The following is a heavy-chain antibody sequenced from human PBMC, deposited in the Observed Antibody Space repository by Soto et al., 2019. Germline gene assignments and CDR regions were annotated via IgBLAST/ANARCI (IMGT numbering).Heavy chain of an antibody. V-gene: IGHV3-30-3*01. CDR2: ISYDGSNK. CDR3: ARTIAAAGRRGSHWFDP. D-gene: IGHD6-13*01. CDR1: GFTFSSYA. Sequence: GGSLRLSCAASGFTFSSYAMHWVRQAPGKGLEWVAVISYDGSNKYYADSVKGRFTISRDNSKNTLYLQMNSLRAEDTAVYYCARTIAAAGRRGSHWFDPWGQGTLVTVSS. J-gene: IGHJ5*02.